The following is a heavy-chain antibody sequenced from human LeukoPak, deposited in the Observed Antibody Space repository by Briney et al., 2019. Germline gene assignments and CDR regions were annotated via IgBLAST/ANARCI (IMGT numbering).Heavy chain of an antibody. CDR2: INHSGST. CDR3: ARGRLRFHTYSRTNWFDP. CDR1: GGSFSGYY. J-gene: IGHJ5*02. D-gene: IGHD6-13*01. V-gene: IGHV4-34*01. Sequence: PSETLSLTCAVYGGSFSGYYWSWIRQPPGKGLEWIGEINHSGSTNYNPSLKSRVTISVDTSKNQFSLKLSSVTAADTAVYYCARGRLRFHTYSRTNWFDPWGQGTLVTVSS.